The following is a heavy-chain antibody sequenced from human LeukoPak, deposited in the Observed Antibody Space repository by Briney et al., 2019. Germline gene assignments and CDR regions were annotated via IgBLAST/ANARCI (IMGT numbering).Heavy chain of an antibody. D-gene: IGHD2/OR15-2a*01. V-gene: IGHV4-34*01. J-gene: IGHJ6*02. Sequence: SETLSLTCAVYGGSFSGYYWSWIRQPSGKGLEWIGEINHSGSTNYNPSLKSRVTISVDTSKNQFSLKLSSVTAADTAVYYCARVNIVSSNYYYYGMDVWGQGTTVSVSS. CDR1: GGSFSGYY. CDR3: ARVNIVSSNYYYYGMDV. CDR2: INHSGST.